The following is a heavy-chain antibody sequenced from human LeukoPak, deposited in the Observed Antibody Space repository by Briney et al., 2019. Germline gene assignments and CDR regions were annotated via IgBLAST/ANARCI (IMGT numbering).Heavy chain of an antibody. J-gene: IGHJ4*02. Sequence: PGGSVRLSCAASVFMLRSYWMSWVRQAPGRGLEWVANIQDDGNMKQYAVSVSGLFTNSRDNTKSSLFLQMRSLRAEASAVYYCARDERGGYYVYWGQPTLVTVSS. V-gene: IGHV3-7*01. CDR3: ARDERGGYYVY. D-gene: IGHD3-22*01. CDR2: IQDDGNMK. CDR1: VFMLRSYW.